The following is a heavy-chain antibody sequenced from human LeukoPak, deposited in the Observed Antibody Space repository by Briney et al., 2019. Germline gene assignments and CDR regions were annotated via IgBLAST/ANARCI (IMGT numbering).Heavy chain of an antibody. Sequence: GASVKVSCKASRYTFSSYDINWVREAAGQGLEWMGWVNPNTGRTGFAQKFQGRLTMTRDTSISTAYMELSRLRSEDTAVYYCARLSQTPDYYSSGGYYYLGYWGQGTPVTVSS. CDR2: VNPNTGRT. J-gene: IGHJ4*02. D-gene: IGHD3-22*01. CDR1: RYTFSSYD. V-gene: IGHV1-8*01. CDR3: ARLSQTPDYYSSGGYYYLGY.